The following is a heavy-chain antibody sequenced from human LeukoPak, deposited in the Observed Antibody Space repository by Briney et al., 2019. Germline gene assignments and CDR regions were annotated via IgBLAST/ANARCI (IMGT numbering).Heavy chain of an antibody. D-gene: IGHD5-24*01. Sequence: ASETLSLTCTVSGDSISGSSFCWGWIRQPPGKGLEWIGNIYYGGSTYYNPSLKSRVSISVDTSNNQFSLKLSSVTAADTAVYYCASADGYKIDLWGQGTLVTVSS. CDR1: GDSISGSSFC. J-gene: IGHJ4*02. CDR3: ASADGYKIDL. V-gene: IGHV4-39*01. CDR2: IYYGGST.